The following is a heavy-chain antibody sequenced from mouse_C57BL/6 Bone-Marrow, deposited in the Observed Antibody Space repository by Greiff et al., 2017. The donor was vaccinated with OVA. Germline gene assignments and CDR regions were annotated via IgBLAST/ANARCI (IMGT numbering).Heavy chain of an antibody. Sequence: EVQGVESGGGLVQPGGSLKLSCAASGFTFSDYYLYWVRQTPEKRLEWVAYISNGGGSTYYPDTVKGRFTISRDNAKNTLYLQMSRLKSEDTAMYYCARHKWYFDVWGTGTTVTVSS. CDR2: ISNGGGST. V-gene: IGHV5-12*01. CDR1: GFTFSDYY. J-gene: IGHJ1*03. CDR3: ARHKWYFDV.